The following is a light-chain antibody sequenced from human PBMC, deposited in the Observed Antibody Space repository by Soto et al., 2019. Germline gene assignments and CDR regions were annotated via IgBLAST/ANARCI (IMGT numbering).Light chain of an antibody. Sequence: DIQMTQSPSTLSASVGDRIIITCRASQSISSWLAWYQQKPGQAPKLLIYDASTLESGVPSRFSGSGSGTELRLTISRLQPDVFATCHATQYNKNPTFGQRNK. CDR2: DAS. J-gene: IGKJ2*01. CDR3: TQYNKNPT. V-gene: IGKV1-5*01. CDR1: QSISSW.